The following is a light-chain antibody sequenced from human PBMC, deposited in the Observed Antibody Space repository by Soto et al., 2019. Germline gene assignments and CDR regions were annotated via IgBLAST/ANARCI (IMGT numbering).Light chain of an antibody. Sequence: SLSGSPGQSITISCTGTSSDIGAYDYVSWFQQHPGKAPKLMISEVNNRPSGVSNRFSGSKSGNTAYLTISGLQVEDEAEYFCLSFTTTSTHVFGTGTKVTVL. V-gene: IGLV2-14*01. J-gene: IGLJ1*01. CDR1: SSDIGAYDY. CDR2: EVN. CDR3: LSFTTTSTHV.